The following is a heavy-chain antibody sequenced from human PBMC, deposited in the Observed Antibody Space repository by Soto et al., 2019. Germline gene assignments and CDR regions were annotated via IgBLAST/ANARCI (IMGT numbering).Heavy chain of an antibody. CDR1: GFTFSSYW. Sequence: EVQLVESGGGLVQPGGSLRLSCAASGFTFSSYWMTWVRQAPGKGLEWVANIKQDGGEKYYVDSVKGRFTISRDNAKKPLYLQMNSLRAEDTAVYYCARDWKVVPGAGHYYYDVDVWGQGTTVTVSS. V-gene: IGHV3-7*04. D-gene: IGHD2-2*01. CDR2: IKQDGGEK. CDR3: ARDWKVVPGAGHYYYDVDV. J-gene: IGHJ6*02.